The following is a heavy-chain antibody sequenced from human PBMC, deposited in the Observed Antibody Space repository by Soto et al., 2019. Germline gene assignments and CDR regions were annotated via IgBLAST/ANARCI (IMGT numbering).Heavy chain of an antibody. CDR1: GFTVHTNY. CDR3: ARDKSNGYENDY. V-gene: IGHV3-66*01. D-gene: IGHD5-12*01. CDR2: MYIGGST. Sequence: GGSLRLSCAASGFTVHTNYMSWVRQAPGKGLEWVSVMYIGGSTDYADSVKGRFTISRDNSKNALYLQMNNLRAEDTAVYYCARDKSNGYENDYWGQGTLVTVSS. J-gene: IGHJ4*02.